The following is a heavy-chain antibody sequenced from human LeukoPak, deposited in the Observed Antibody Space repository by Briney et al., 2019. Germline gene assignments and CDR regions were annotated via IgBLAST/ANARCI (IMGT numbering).Heavy chain of an antibody. J-gene: IGHJ4*02. CDR3: AKGGSGVPRALAS. CDR1: GLIFRNYA. CDR2: ISGNDDST. Sequence: GGSLRLSCAASGLIFRNYAMSWVRQGPGQGPEWVTAISGNDDSTYYADSVKGRFTISRDNSRNTLYLQMNSLRAEDTAIYYCAKGGSGVPRALASWGQGTLVTVSS. D-gene: IGHD2-15*01. V-gene: IGHV3-23*01.